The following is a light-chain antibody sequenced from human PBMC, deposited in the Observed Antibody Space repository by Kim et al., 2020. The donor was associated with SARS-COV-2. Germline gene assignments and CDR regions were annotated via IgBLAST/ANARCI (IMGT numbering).Light chain of an antibody. CDR3: QAWDSRTYVV. V-gene: IGLV3-1*01. J-gene: IGLJ2*01. CDR2: QDT. Sequence: SYELTQPPSVSVSPGQTASITCSGEKLGDKYACWYQQKPGQSPVLVIYQDTKRPSGIPERFSGSNSGNTATLTISGTQAMDEADYYCQAWDSRTYVVFGGGTQLTVL. CDR1: KLGDKY.